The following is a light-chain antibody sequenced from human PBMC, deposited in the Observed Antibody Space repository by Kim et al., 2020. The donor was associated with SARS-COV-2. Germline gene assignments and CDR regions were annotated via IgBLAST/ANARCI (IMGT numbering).Light chain of an antibody. CDR3: CSYAGSSTWV. CDR1: SSDVGCYNL. CDR2: EGS. Sequence: GQSITLYCTGTSSDVGCYNLVAWYQQHPGKAPKLMIYEGSKRPSGVSNRFSGSKSGNTASLTISGLQAEDEADYYCCSYAGSSTWVFGGGTQLTVL. V-gene: IGLV2-23*01. J-gene: IGLJ3*02.